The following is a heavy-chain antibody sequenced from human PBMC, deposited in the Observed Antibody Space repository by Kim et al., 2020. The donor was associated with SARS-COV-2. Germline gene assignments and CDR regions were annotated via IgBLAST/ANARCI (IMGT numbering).Heavy chain of an antibody. Sequence: GGSLRLSCAASGFTFSSYAMSWVRQAPGKGLEWVSGISGSGGSTYYADSVKGRFTISRDNSKNTLYLQMNSLRAEDTAIYYCAKGVPEYIHYFDYWGQGTLVTVSS. J-gene: IGHJ4*02. CDR3: AKGVPEYIHYFDY. CDR1: GFTFSSYA. CDR2: ISGSGGST. D-gene: IGHD5-18*01. V-gene: IGHV3-23*01.